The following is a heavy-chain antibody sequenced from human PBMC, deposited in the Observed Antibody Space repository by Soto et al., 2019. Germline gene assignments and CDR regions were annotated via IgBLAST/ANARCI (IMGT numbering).Heavy chain of an antibody. CDR1: EGTFNSYA. CDR2: IIPYYNTI. J-gene: IGHJ4*02. Sequence: QAQVVQSGAEVRKPGSSVKLSCKASEGTFNSYAIAWVRQAPGQGLEWMGGIIPYYNTINYAQKFQDRVTITADDSTNTVYMELSSLRSDATAVYFCASGASRWSPYFFDSWAQGTLVTVSS. V-gene: IGHV1-69*01. D-gene: IGHD6-13*01. CDR3: ASGASRWSPYFFDS.